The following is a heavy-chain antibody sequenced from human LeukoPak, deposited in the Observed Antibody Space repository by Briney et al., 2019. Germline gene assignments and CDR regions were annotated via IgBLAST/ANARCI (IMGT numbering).Heavy chain of an antibody. D-gene: IGHD7-27*01. CDR3: AGGRGINWGSFDY. V-gene: IGHV1-46*01. Sequence: GTINPSGGSTTYAQRFQDRVTMTRDTSTSTVYMELSSLRSEDTAVYYCAGGRGINWGSFDYWGQGTLVTVSS. J-gene: IGHJ4*02. CDR2: INPSGGST.